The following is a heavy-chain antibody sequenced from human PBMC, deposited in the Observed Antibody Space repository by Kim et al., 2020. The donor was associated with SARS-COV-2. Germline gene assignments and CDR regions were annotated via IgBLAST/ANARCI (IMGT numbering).Heavy chain of an antibody. D-gene: IGHD1-1*01. J-gene: IGHJ6*04. CDR3: ARVMGPVSEHI. CDR2: I. Sequence: IYYADPGKGRYTHSRDNAQNSLYLQMNSLRAEDTAVDYCARVMGPVSEHIWGKGTTVTVSS. V-gene: IGHV3-48*03.